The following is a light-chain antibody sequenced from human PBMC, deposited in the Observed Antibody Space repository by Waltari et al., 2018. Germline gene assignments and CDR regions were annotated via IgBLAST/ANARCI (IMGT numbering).Light chain of an antibody. CDR3: QKDVNVPAT. V-gene: IGKV3-20*01. J-gene: IGKJ1*01. CDR2: PAS. CDR1: QSVSKY. Sequence: IFLTQSPGSLSLSPGERATLSCKASQSVSKYLAWYQQKPGQAPRLLNDPASIRATGLPGRFSGRGCGTDSSLTISRLEPEDFAVYFWQKDVNVPATFGQGTTVEV.